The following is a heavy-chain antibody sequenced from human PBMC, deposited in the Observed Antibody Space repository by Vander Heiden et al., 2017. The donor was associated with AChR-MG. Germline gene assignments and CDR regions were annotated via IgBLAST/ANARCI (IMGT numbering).Heavy chain of an antibody. Sequence: EVQLLESGGGLVQPGGSLRLSCAAPGFTFSSYAMSWVRQTPGKGLEWVSFISGSAGSTYYADSVRGRFTISRDNSKNTLYLQMNSLRAEDTAVYYCAKDSGSPDTHFDYWGQGTLVTVSS. V-gene: IGHV3-23*01. CDR1: GFTFSSYA. CDR3: AKDSGSPDTHFDY. D-gene: IGHD1-26*01. CDR2: ISGSAGST. J-gene: IGHJ4*02.